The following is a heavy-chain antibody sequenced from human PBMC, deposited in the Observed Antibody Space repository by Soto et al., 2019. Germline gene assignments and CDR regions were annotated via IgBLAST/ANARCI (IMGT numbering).Heavy chain of an antibody. J-gene: IGHJ4*02. Sequence: PGGSLRLSCAASGFTFNDYYMTWFRQAPGKGLEWISYISTRSDYTNYADSVKGRFTISSDNAKDSLYLQMTTLRAEDTSVYYFERGRGHSRSWSFDYWGQGILVTVSS. CDR3: ERGRGHSRSWSFDY. V-gene: IGHV3-11*06. D-gene: IGHD6-13*01. CDR2: ISTRSDYT. CDR1: GFTFNDYY.